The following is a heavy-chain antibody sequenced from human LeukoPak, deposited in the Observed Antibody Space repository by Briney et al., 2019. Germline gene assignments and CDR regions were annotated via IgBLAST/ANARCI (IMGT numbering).Heavy chain of an antibody. J-gene: IGHJ4*02. Sequence: GGSLRLSCAASGFTFSNYWMTWVRQAPGKGLELVANIKQDGSEKYYVDSVKGRFAISRDNAKNSLYLQMNSLRAEDTAVYYCARNQRRLDYWGQGTLVTVSS. V-gene: IGHV3-7*01. D-gene: IGHD1-14*01. CDR3: ARNQRRLDY. CDR2: IKQDGSEK. CDR1: GFTFSNYW.